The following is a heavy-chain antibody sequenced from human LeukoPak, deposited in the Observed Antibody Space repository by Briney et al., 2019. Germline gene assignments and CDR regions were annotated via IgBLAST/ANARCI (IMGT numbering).Heavy chain of an antibody. Sequence: ASVKVSCKASGYTFTSYDINWVRQATGQGLEWMGWMNPNSGNTGYAQKFQGRVTMTRNTSISTAYMELSSLRSEDTAVYYCGRVKSMYLNWFDPWGQGTLVTVSS. J-gene: IGHJ5*02. CDR3: GRVKSMYLNWFDP. V-gene: IGHV1-8*01. CDR1: GYTFTSYD. D-gene: IGHD2-8*01. CDR2: MNPNSGNT.